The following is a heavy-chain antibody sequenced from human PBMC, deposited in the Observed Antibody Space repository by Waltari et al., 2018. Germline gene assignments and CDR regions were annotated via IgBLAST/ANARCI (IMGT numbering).Heavy chain of an antibody. CDR2: IYYSGST. D-gene: IGHD3-3*01. Sequence: QVQLQESGPGLVKPSETLSLTCTVSGVSISSYCWSWIRQPPGTGLEWIGYIYYSGSTNYTPALKSRVTISVDTSKNQFSLKLSSVTAADTAVYYCARAQGYYDFWSGYYYYGMDVWGQGTTVTVSS. CDR1: GVSISSYC. V-gene: IGHV4-59*01. CDR3: ARAQGYYDFWSGYYYYGMDV. J-gene: IGHJ6*02.